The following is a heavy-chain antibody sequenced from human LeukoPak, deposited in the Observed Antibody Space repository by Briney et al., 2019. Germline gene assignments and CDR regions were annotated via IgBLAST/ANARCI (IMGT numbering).Heavy chain of an antibody. CDR2: IYPGDSDT. CDR1: GYSFTSYW. J-gene: IGHJ4*02. V-gene: IGHV5-51*01. Sequence: GESLKISCKGSGYSFTSYWIGWVRQMPGKGLKWMGIIYPGDSDTRYSPSFQGQVTISADKSISTAYLQWSSLKASDTAMYYCARLGGYGSGSPDFDYWGQGTLVTVSS. CDR3: ARLGGYGSGSPDFDY. D-gene: IGHD3-10*01.